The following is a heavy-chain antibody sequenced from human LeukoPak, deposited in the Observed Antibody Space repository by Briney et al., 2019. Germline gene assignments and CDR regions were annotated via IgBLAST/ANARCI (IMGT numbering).Heavy chain of an antibody. CDR1: GFTFSSYG. V-gene: IGHV3-33*01. CDR3: ARLNEPAAPIPYYYYYGMDV. Sequence: PGGSLRLSCAASGFTFSSYGMHWVRQAPGKGLEWVAVIWYDGSNKYYADSVKGRFTISRDNSKNTLYLQMNSLRAEDTAVYYCARLNEPAAPIPYYYYYGMDVWGQGTTVTVSS. J-gene: IGHJ6*02. CDR2: IWYDGSNK. D-gene: IGHD2-2*01.